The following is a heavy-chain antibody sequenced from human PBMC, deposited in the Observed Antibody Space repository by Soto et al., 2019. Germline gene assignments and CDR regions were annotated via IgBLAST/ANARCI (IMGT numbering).Heavy chain of an antibody. V-gene: IGHV3-74*01. CDR3: AREGQQPEVDY. CDR1: GFTFSSYW. D-gene: IGHD6-13*01. CDR2: ISSDGSST. Sequence: EVQLVESGGGLVQPGGSLRLSCAASGFTFSSYWMHWVRQAPGKGLVWVSRISSDGSSTSYADSVKGRVTISRDNAKNTLYLQMNSLRAEDTAVYDCAREGQQPEVDYRGQGTLVTVSS. J-gene: IGHJ4*02.